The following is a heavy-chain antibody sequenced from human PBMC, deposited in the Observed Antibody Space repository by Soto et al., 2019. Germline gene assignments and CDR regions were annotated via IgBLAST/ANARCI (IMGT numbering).Heavy chain of an antibody. J-gene: IGHJ3*02. V-gene: IGHV3-64*02. Sequence: GGSLRLSCAASGFTFSSYAMHWVRQAPGKGLEYVSAISSNGGRTYYADSVKGRFTISRDNSKNTLYLQMGSLRAEDMAVYYCARSNVGVIINDAFDIWGQGTMVTVSS. CDR1: GFTFSSYA. D-gene: IGHD3-10*01. CDR2: ISSNGGRT. CDR3: ARSNVGVIINDAFDI.